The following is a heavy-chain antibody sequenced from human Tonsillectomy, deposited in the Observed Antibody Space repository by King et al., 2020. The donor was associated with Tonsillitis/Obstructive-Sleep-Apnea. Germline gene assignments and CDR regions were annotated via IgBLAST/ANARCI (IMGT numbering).Heavy chain of an antibody. J-gene: IGHJ6*03. D-gene: IGHD5-18*01. CDR1: GFTVSNNY. CDR3: ARGGSAMISAYYYYYMDV. CDR2: LYSGGST. Sequence: VQLVESGGGLVQPGGSLRLSCAASGFTVSNNYMSWVRQAPGKGLEWVSVLYSGGSTDYADSVKGRCTISRHNSKSTVNLQMNSLRAEDTAVYDCARGGSAMISAYYYYYMDVWGKGTTVTVSS. V-gene: IGHV3-53*04.